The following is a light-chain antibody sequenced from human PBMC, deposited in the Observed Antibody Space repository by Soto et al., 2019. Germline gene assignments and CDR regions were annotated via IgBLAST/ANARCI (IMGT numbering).Light chain of an antibody. CDR3: CSYAGRSTLL. Sequence: QSALTQPASVSGSPGQSITISCTGTGSDVGNYALVSWYQQHPGKAPKLMIYEDTKRPSGVSNRFSGSKSGNTASLTISGLQAEDEADYYCCSYAGRSTLLFGGGTKLTVL. J-gene: IGLJ2*01. V-gene: IGLV2-23*01. CDR2: EDT. CDR1: GSDVGNYAL.